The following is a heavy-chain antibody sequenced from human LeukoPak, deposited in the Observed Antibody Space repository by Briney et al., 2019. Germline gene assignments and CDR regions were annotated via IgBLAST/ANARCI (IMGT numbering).Heavy chain of an antibody. J-gene: IGHJ4*02. D-gene: IGHD1-1*01. V-gene: IGHV3-23*01. CDR2: ISGSGGST. Sequence: GGSLRLSCAASGFTVSSNYMSWVRQAPGKGLEWVSAISGSGGSTYYADSVKGRFTISRDNSKNTLYLQMNSLRAEDTAVYYCAKDKAGRFDYWGQGTLVTVSS. CDR1: GFTVSSNY. CDR3: AKDKAGRFDY.